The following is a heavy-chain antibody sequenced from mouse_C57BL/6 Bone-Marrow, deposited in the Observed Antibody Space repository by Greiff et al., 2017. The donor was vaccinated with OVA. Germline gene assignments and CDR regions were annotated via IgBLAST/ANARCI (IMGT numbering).Heavy chain of an antibody. V-gene: IGHV1-64*01. Sequence: VQLQQSGPELVKPGASVKLSCKASGYTFTSYDINWVKQRPGQGLEWIGMIHPNSGSTNYNEKFKSKATLTVDKSSSTANMQLSSLTSEDSAVYYCARECNYYYGNSLDWFAYWGQGTLVTVSA. J-gene: IGHJ3*01. CDR2: IHPNSGST. CDR1: GYTFTSYD. D-gene: IGHD1-1*01. CDR3: ARECNYYYGNSLDWFAY.